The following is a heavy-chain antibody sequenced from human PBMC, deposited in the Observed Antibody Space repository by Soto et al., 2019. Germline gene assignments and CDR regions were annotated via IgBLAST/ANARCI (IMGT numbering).Heavy chain of an antibody. D-gene: IGHD5-18*01. CDR3: VRQGYGPLHGLVDV. Sequence: SETLSLTCAVSGGSISSGGYSWSWIRQPPGKGLEWIGYMYHSGSTYYNPSLKSRVTISIDRSKNQFSLSLTSVSATDTAMYYCVRQGYGPLHGLVDVWGQGTTVTV. CDR2: MYHSGST. CDR1: GGSISSGGYS. J-gene: IGHJ6*02. V-gene: IGHV4-30-2*01.